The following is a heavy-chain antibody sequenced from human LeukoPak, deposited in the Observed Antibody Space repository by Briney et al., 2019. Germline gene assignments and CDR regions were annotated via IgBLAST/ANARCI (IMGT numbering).Heavy chain of an antibody. CDR2: IYYSGST. D-gene: IGHD3-10*01. Sequence: SETLSLTCTVSGGSISSYYWSWIRQPPGKGLEWIGYIYYSGSTNYNPSLKSRVTISVDTSKNQFSLKLSSVTAADTAVYYCARDKRAWCGESVYYYGMDVWGQGTTVTVSS. CDR3: ARDKRAWCGESVYYYGMDV. J-gene: IGHJ6*02. V-gene: IGHV4-59*01. CDR1: GGSISSYY.